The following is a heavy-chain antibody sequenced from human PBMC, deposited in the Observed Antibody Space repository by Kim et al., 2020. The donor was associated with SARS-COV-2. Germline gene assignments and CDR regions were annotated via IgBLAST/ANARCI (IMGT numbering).Heavy chain of an antibody. CDR3: ARDKPAARMSSYGMDV. CDR2: IYSGGST. J-gene: IGHJ6*02. D-gene: IGHD2-2*01. CDR1: GFTVSSNY. Sequence: GGSLRLSCAASGFTVSSNYMSWVRQAPGKGLEWVSVIYSGGSTYYADSVKGRFTISRDNSKNTLYLQMNSLRAEDTAVYYCARDKPAARMSSYGMDVWGQGTTVTVSS. V-gene: IGHV3-53*01.